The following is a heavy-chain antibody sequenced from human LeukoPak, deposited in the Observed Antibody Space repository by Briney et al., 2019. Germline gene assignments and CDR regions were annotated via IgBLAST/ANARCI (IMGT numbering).Heavy chain of an antibody. CDR1: GYTLTELS. J-gene: IGHJ2*01. D-gene: IGHD4-11*01. Sequence: ASVKVSCKVSGYTLTELSMHWVRQAPGKGLEWMGGFDPEDGETIYAQKFQGRVTMTEDTSTDTAYMELSSLRSEDTAVYYCATRFLATYTVTTRSFDLWGRGTLVTVSS. CDR3: ATRFLATYTVTTRSFDL. V-gene: IGHV1-24*01. CDR2: FDPEDGET.